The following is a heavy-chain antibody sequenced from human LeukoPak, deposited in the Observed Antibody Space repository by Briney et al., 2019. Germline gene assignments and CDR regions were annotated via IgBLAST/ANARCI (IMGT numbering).Heavy chain of an antibody. V-gene: IGHV4-38-2*01. CDR1: GYSISSGYY. Sequence: SETLSLTCAVSGYSISSGYYWGWIRQPPGKGLEWIGSIYHSGSTYYNPSLKSRVTISVDTSKNQFSLKLSSVTAADTAVYYCASLRAVAALEDYWGQGTLVTVSS. CDR3: ASLRAVAALEDY. J-gene: IGHJ4*02. D-gene: IGHD6-19*01. CDR2: IYHSGST.